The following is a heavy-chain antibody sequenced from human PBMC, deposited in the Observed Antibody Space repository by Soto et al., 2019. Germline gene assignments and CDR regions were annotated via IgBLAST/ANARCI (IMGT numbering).Heavy chain of an antibody. D-gene: IGHD6-13*01. CDR1: GYSFTSYW. V-gene: IGHV5-10-1*01. Sequence: PGESLKLSCQGSGYSFTSYWNSLVRQLPEKGLEWMGRLDPSDSYTNYSPSFQGHVTISADRSTSTAYLQWSSLKASDTAIYCCTRQHPLDSHLWYTWSQGALVTVSS. CDR3: TRQHPLDSHLWYT. J-gene: IGHJ4*02. CDR2: LDPSDSYT.